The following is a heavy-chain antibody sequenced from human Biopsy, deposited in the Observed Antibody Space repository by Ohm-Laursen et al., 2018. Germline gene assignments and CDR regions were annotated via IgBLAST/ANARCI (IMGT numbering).Heavy chain of an antibody. CDR3: ARGSGYFKLDV. D-gene: IGHD5-12*01. J-gene: IGHJ6*02. V-gene: IGHV4-34*01. CDR1: GESSSGYF. Sequence: PSETLSLTYAVNGESSSGYFWNWIRQPPGKGLEWIGEINQSGSTKYNPSLKRRATLSADSSNSQFSLRLTSVTAADTAIYYCARGSGYFKLDVWGQGTTVTVSS. CDR2: INQSGST.